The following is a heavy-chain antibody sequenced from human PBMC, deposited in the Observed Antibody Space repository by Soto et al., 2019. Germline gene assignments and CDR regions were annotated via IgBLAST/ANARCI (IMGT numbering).Heavy chain of an antibody. CDR3: AKGAPLYDFWSGYYTEGAFDI. D-gene: IGHD3-3*01. J-gene: IGHJ3*02. CDR2: ISGSGGST. Sequence: GGSLRLSCAASGFTFSSYAMSWVRQAPGKGLEWVSAISGSGGSTYYVDSVKGRFTISRDNSKNTLYLQMNSLRAEDTAVYYCAKGAPLYDFWSGYYTEGAFDIWGQGTMVTVSS. CDR1: GFTFSSYA. V-gene: IGHV3-23*01.